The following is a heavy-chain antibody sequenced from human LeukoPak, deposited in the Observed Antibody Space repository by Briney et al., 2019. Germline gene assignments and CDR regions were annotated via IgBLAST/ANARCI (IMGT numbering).Heavy chain of an antibody. V-gene: IGHV4-59*08. D-gene: IGHD3-22*01. CDR1: GGSISSYY. Sequence: SETLSLTCTVSGGSISSYYWSWIRQPPGKGLEWIGYIYYSGSTNYNPSLKGRVTISVDTSKNQFSLKLSSVTAADTAVYYCARQGYYDPHAFDIWGQGTMVTVSS. J-gene: IGHJ3*02. CDR3: ARQGYYDPHAFDI. CDR2: IYYSGST.